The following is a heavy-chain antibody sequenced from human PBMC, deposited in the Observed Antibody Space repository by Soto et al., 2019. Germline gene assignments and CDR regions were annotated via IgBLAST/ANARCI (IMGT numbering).Heavy chain of an antibody. Sequence: GGSLRLSCTASEFSFSTSWMYWVRQAPGKGLEWVAAIKQDGSEKYYVDSVKGRFTISRDSAKNSVYLQLDSLRAEDTAVYYCSRSRVNWGQGILVTVSS. J-gene: IGHJ4*02. D-gene: IGHD6-13*01. CDR1: EFSFSTSW. V-gene: IGHV3-7*01. CDR2: IKQDGSEK. CDR3: SRSRVN.